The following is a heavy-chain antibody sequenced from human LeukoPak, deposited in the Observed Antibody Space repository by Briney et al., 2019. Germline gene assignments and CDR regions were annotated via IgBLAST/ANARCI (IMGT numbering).Heavy chain of an antibody. CDR3: ARDFGYEGNWFDP. V-gene: IGHV3-74*01. Sequence: GRSLRLSCAASGFTFDDYAMHWVRQAPGKGLVWVSRIKNDGSSTTYADSVKGRFTISRDNAKNTLYLQMNSLRAEDTAVYYCARDFGYEGNWFDPWGQGTLVTVSS. CDR2: IKNDGSST. CDR1: GFTFDDYA. J-gene: IGHJ5*02. D-gene: IGHD3-16*01.